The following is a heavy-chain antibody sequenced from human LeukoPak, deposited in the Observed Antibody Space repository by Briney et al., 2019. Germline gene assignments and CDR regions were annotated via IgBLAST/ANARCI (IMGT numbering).Heavy chain of an antibody. D-gene: IGHD4-11*01. J-gene: IGHJ4*02. CDR2: ISGSGGST. Sequence: GGSLRLSCAASGFTFSSYAMSWVRQAPGKGLEWVSAISGSGGSTYYADSVKGRFTISRDNSKNTLYLQMNSLRAEDTAVYYCAQRPYSNRESHYWGQGTLVTVSS. CDR3: AQRPYSNRESHY. CDR1: GFTFSSYA. V-gene: IGHV3-23*01.